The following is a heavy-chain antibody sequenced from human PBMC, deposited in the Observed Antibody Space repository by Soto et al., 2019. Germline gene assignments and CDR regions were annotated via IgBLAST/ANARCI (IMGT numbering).Heavy chain of an antibody. CDR2: FSGSNTNT. V-gene: IGHV3-23*01. J-gene: IGHJ4*02. D-gene: IGHD1-26*01. CDR1: GFTFRNYA. CDR3: AKGAKWELPLDY. Sequence: EVQLLESGGGLVQPGGTLRLSCAASGFTFRNYAMSWVRQAPGKGLEWVSAFSGSNTNTYYADSVKGRFTISRDNSKNTLYLQMISLRAEDTALYYCAKGAKWELPLDYWGQGTLVTVSS.